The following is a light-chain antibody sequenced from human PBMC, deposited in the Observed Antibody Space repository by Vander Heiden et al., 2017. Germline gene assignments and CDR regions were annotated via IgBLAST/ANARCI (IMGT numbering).Light chain of an antibody. J-gene: IGKJ1*01. CDR1: QTINTY. CDR3: QQSYSTTWT. Sequence: IHVTQSPSSLSASIGDRVTITCRASQTINTYLNWYQQKPGEAPKLLIYSAFNLQDGVPSRFSGSRSGTKFTLTISSLQPEDFASYFCQQSYSTTWTFGQGTKVEVK. CDR2: SAF. V-gene: IGKV1-39*01.